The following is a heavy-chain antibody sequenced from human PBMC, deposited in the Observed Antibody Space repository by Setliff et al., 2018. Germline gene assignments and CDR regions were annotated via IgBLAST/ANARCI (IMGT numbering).Heavy chain of an antibody. Sequence: ASVKVSCKASGYTFTGYFIHWVRQAPGQGLEWMGWINPNSGGTNYAQKFQGRVTMTRDTSISTAYMELSGLRSDDTALYYCARGRIGSTWTGDYWGQGALVTVSS. CDR1: GYTFTGYF. CDR2: INPNSGGT. V-gene: IGHV1-2*02. J-gene: IGHJ4*02. CDR3: ARGRIGSTWTGDY. D-gene: IGHD2-2*01.